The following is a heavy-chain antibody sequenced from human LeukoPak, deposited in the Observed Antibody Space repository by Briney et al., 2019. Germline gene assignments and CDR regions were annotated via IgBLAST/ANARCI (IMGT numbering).Heavy chain of an antibody. CDR3: ARGESYDSDLDY. D-gene: IGHD3-22*01. J-gene: IGHJ4*02. Sequence: ASVKVSCKASGYTFASYGISWVRQAPGQGPEWMGWISAYNGNTNYAQKLQGRVTMTTDTSTSTAYMELRSLRSDDTAVYYCARGESYDSDLDYWGQGTLVTVSS. CDR1: GYTFASYG. CDR2: ISAYNGNT. V-gene: IGHV1-18*01.